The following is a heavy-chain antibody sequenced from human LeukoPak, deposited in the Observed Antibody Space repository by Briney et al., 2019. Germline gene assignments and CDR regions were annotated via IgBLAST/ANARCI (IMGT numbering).Heavy chain of an antibody. CDR1: GFTFSSYG. D-gene: IGHD3-3*01. Sequence: PPGRSLRLSCAASGFTFSSYGMHWVRQAPGKGLEWVAVISYDGSNKYYADSVKGRFTISRDNSKNTLYLQMNSLRAEDTAVYYCASDRYDFWSGYPLGYYYYMDVWGKGTTVTVSS. CDR3: ASDRYDFWSGYPLGYYYYMDV. V-gene: IGHV3-30*03. CDR2: ISYDGSNK. J-gene: IGHJ6*03.